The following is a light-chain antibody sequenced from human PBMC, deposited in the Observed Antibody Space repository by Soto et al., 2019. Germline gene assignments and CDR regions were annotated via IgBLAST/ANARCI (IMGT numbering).Light chain of an antibody. CDR1: SRDVGYYNY. Sequence: QSALTQPASVSGSPGQSITISCTGTSRDVGYYNYVSWYQQHPGKAPKLMIYDVSNRPSGVSNRFSGSKSGNTASLTISGLQAEDEADYYCNSFTDSSTPVVFGGGTKLTVL. J-gene: IGLJ2*01. CDR2: DVS. V-gene: IGLV2-14*03. CDR3: NSFTDSSTPVV.